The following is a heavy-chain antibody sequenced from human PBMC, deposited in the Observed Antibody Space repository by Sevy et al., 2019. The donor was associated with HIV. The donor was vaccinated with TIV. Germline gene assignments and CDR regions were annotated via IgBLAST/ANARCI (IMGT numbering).Heavy chain of an antibody. V-gene: IGHV3-21*01. J-gene: IGHJ6*03. Sequence: GGSLRLSCAASGFPFSDYVMNWVRQAPGKGLEWVSSINTRSNYIDYADSVKGRFTVSRDNDKNSLYLQMNSLRADDTAVYYCARDPGDYYYYYFLDVWGKGTTVTVSS. CDR3: ARDPGDYYYYYFLDV. D-gene: IGHD3-16*01. CDR1: GFPFSDYV. CDR2: INTRSNYI.